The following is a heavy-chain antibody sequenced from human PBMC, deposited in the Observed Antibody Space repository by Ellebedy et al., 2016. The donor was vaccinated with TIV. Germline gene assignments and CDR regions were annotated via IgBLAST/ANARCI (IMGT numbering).Heavy chain of an antibody. Sequence: PGGSLRLSCAGSGFTVSDYFMSWVRQAPGKGLEWVSYISSSGTNIYYADSVKGRFTVARDNAKNSLYLQMNSLRADDTAVYYCGRAREPGYFAYYYYGMDFWGQGTTVTVSS. CDR2: ISSSGTNI. V-gene: IGHV3-11*01. CDR3: GRAREPGYFAYYYYGMDF. D-gene: IGHD3-9*01. CDR1: GFTVSDYF. J-gene: IGHJ6*02.